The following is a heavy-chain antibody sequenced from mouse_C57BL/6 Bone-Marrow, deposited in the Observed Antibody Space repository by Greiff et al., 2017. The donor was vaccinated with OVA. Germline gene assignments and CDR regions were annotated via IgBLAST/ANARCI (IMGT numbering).Heavy chain of an antibody. CDR1: GYTFTSYG. Sequence: VQLVESGAELARPGASVKLSCEASGYTFTSYGISWVKQRTGQGLEWIGEIYPRSGNTYYNEKFKGKATLTADKSSSTAYMELRSLTSEDSAVYFCASIYYGNYWYFDVWGTGTTVTVSS. CDR2: IYPRSGNT. V-gene: IGHV1-81*01. CDR3: ASIYYGNYWYFDV. D-gene: IGHD2-1*01. J-gene: IGHJ1*03.